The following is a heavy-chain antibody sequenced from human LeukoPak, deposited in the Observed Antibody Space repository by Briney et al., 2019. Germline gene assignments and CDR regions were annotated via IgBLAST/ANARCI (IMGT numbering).Heavy chain of an antibody. V-gene: IGHV4-59*01. CDR2: IYYSGST. Sequence: SETLSLTCTVSGGSISSYYWSWTRQPPGKGLEWIGYIYYSGSTNYNPSLKSRATISVDTSKNQFSLKLSSVTAADTAVYYCASTTVTTIYYYYYMDVWGKGTTVTVSS. J-gene: IGHJ6*03. CDR3: ASTTVTTIYYYYYMDV. CDR1: GGSISSYY. D-gene: IGHD4-17*01.